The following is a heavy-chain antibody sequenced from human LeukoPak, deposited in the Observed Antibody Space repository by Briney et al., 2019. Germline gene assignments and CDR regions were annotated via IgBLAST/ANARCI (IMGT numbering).Heavy chain of an antibody. CDR2: IKEDGSDK. CDR1: GFTFSNYW. D-gene: IGHD3/OR15-3a*01. J-gene: IGHJ2*01. CDR3: ARWTDWYFDL. Sequence: PGGSLRLSCAASGFTFSNYWMNWIRQAPEKGLQWVANIKEDGSDKNYADSVKGRFTISRDNAKNLLYLQMNSLRAEDTAVYYCARWTDWYFDLWGRGTLVTVSS. V-gene: IGHV3-7*01.